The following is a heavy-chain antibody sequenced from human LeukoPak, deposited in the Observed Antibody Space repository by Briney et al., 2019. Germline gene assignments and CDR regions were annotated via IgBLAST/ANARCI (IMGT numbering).Heavy chain of an antibody. J-gene: IGHJ5*02. CDR1: GGTFSSYA. Sequence: ASVKVSCKASGGTFSSYAISWVRQAPGQGLEWMGRIIPIFGTANYAQKFQGRVTITTDESTSTAYMELSSLRSEDTAVYYFAIEGSLRRWDTWGQGTLVTVSS. V-gene: IGHV1-69*05. D-gene: IGHD5-12*01. CDR2: IIPIFGTA. CDR3: AIEGSLRRWDT.